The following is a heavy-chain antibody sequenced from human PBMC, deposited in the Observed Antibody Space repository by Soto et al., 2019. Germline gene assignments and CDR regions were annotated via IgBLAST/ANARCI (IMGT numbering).Heavy chain of an antibody. CDR1: GFTVSSNY. V-gene: IGHV3-53*01. Sequence: GGSLSLSRAASGFTVSSNYMSWVRQAPGKGLEWVSVIYSGGSTYYADSVKGRFTISRDNSKNTLFLQMNSLRAEDTAMYYCATCTGALNYGMDVWGQGTTVTVSS. CDR2: IYSGGST. J-gene: IGHJ6*02. CDR3: ATCTGALNYGMDV. D-gene: IGHD3-10*02.